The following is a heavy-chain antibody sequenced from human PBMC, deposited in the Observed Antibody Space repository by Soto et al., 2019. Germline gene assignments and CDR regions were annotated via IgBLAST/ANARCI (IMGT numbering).Heavy chain of an antibody. J-gene: IGHJ5*02. CDR2: ISWNRGSI. Sequence: GGSLRLSCAGSGFIFEDYAMHWVRQAPGKGLEWVSGISWNRGSIGYADSVKGRFTISRDNAKNSLYLQMNSLRVEDTALYYCAKGDRYDFWSGVWFDRWGQGTLVTVSS. V-gene: IGHV3-9*01. CDR3: AKGDRYDFWSGVWFDR. CDR1: GFIFEDYA. D-gene: IGHD3-3*01.